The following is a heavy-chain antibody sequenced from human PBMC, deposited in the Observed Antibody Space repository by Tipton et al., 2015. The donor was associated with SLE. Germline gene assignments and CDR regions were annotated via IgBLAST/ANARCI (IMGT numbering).Heavy chain of an antibody. CDR3: ARDSSGYNYYYMDV. Sequence: LRLSCTVSGGSISSHYWSWIRQPPGKGLEWIGYIYYSGSTNYNPSLKSRVTISVDTSKNQFSLKLSSVTAADTAVYYCARDSSGYNYYYMDVWGKGTTVTVSS. J-gene: IGHJ6*03. CDR1: GGSISSHY. D-gene: IGHD5-12*01. CDR2: IYYSGST. V-gene: IGHV4-59*11.